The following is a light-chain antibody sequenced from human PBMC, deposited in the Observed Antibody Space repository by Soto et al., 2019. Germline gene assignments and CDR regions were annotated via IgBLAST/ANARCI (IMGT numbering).Light chain of an antibody. CDR1: SSDIGGSNY. CDR3: SSHSASYTFV. Sequence: QSVLTQPASVSGSPGQSITISCTGTSSDIGGSNYVSWYQQRPGRAPKLIIYEVTNRPSGVSDRFSGSKSDNTASLIISGLQAEDEAHYYCSSHSASYTFVFGTGTKATVL. V-gene: IGLV2-14*01. CDR2: EVT. J-gene: IGLJ1*01.